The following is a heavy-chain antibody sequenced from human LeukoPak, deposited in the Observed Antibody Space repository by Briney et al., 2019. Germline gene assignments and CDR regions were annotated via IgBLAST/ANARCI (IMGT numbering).Heavy chain of an antibody. CDR2: IYPGDSET. CDR1: GYSFTHYY. Sequence: GESLKISCKGSGYSFTHYYIARVRQMPGKGLEWMGIIYPGDSETRYSPSFQGQVTISADKSISTAYLQWSSLKASDTAIYYCARLAGTTDGNWFDPWGQGTLVTVSS. CDR3: ARLAGTTDGNWFDP. D-gene: IGHD1-7*01. J-gene: IGHJ5*02. V-gene: IGHV5-51*01.